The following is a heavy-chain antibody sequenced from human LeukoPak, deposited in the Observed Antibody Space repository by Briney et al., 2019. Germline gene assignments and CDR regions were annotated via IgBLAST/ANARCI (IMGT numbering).Heavy chain of an antibody. Sequence: GGSLRLSCAASGFTFDDYGMSWVRQAPGKGLEWVSSISSSSSYIYYADSVKGRFTISRDNAKNSLYLQMNSLRAEDTAVYYCARLLTGYSSSWYVDYWGQGTLVTVSS. V-gene: IGHV3-21*01. CDR3: ARLLTGYSSSWYVDY. CDR2: ISSSSSYI. D-gene: IGHD6-13*01. CDR1: GFTFDDYG. J-gene: IGHJ4*02.